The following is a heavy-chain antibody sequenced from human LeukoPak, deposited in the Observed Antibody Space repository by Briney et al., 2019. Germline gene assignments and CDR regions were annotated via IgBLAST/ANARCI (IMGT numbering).Heavy chain of an antibody. Sequence: ASVKVTCKVSGYTFTDYYMHWVQQAPGKGLEWMGLVDPEDGETIYAEKFQGRVTITADTSTDTAYVELSSLRSGDTAVYYCATQRGIVLLSYWGQGTLVTVSS. V-gene: IGHV1-69-2*01. CDR2: VDPEDGET. CDR3: ATQRGIVLLSY. J-gene: IGHJ4*02. D-gene: IGHD3-10*01. CDR1: GYTFTDYY.